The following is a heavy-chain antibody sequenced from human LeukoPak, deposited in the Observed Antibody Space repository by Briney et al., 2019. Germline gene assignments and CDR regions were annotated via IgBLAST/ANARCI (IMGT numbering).Heavy chain of an antibody. CDR2: ISHSGST. Sequence: PSETLSLTCAVYGGSFSGYYWSWLRQPPGKGLEWIGEISHSGSTNYNPSLKSRVTISVDTSKNQFSLKLSSVTAADTAVYYCARRLTGSYGDDAFDIWGKGTMVTVSS. J-gene: IGHJ3*02. CDR3: ARRLTGSYGDDAFDI. CDR1: GGSFSGYY. D-gene: IGHD4-17*01. V-gene: IGHV4-34*01.